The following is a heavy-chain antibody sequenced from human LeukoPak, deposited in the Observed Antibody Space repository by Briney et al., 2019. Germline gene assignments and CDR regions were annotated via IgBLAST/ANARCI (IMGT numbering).Heavy chain of an antibody. J-gene: IGHJ4*02. CDR2: IKQDGSEK. CDR1: GFTFTSYW. V-gene: IGHV3-7*01. D-gene: IGHD2-2*01. Sequence: GGSLRLSCAASGFTFTSYWMTWVRQAPGKGLEWVANIKQDGSEKYYVDSVKGRFTISRDNAKNSLYLQMNSLRAEDTAVYYCARDGCYCYSTSCYCFFDYWGQGAQVTVSS. CDR3: ARDGCYCYSTSCYCFFDY.